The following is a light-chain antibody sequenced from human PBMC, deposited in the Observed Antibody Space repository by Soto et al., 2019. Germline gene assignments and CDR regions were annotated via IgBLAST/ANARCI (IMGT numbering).Light chain of an antibody. J-gene: IGKJ1*01. CDR3: HQHYHMPRT. CDR1: QSVLYSSNNKNY. CDR2: WAS. V-gene: IGKV4-1*01. Sequence: DMVITPSRDSRVEISVDGVSFNCNSSQSVLYSSNNKNYLAWYQQKPGQPPKLLIYWASTRESGVPDRFSGSESGPHTTHTSNIRQAEDVAVYSCHQHYHMPRTFRQGTKVDIK.